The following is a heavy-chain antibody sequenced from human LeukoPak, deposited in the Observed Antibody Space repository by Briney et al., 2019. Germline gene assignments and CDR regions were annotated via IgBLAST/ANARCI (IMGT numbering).Heavy chain of an antibody. D-gene: IGHD3-10*01. V-gene: IGHV3-21*01. CDR1: GFTFSGYS. J-gene: IGHJ6*03. CDR2: ISSSSSYI. Sequence: PGGSLRLSCAASGFTFSGYSMNWVRQAPGKGLEWVSSISSSSSYIYYADSVKGRFTISRDNAKNSLYLQMNSLRAEDTAVYYCARGFGELSYYYYYMDVWGKGTTVTVSS. CDR3: ARGFGELSYYYYYMDV.